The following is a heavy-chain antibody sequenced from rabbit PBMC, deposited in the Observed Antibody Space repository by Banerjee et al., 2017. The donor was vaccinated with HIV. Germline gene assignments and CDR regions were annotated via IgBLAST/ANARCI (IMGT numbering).Heavy chain of an antibody. V-gene: IGHV1S40*01. CDR2: IYTGNGRT. CDR3: ARDPVGSAPYDYTINRFDL. J-gene: IGHJ3*01. CDR1: GFDFSSGHY. D-gene: IGHD6-1*01. Sequence: QSLEESGGDLVKPGASLTLTCTASGFDFSSGHYMCWVRQAPGKGLEWIGCIYTGNGRTWYASWVNGRFTISKTSSTTVTLQMTSLTAADTATYFCARDPVGSAPYDYTINRFDLWGPGTLVTVS.